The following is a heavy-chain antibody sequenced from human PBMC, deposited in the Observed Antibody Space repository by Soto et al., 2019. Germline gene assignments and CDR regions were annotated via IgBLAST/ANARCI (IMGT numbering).Heavy chain of an antibody. CDR3: ATDFWSGYSSDFDY. CDR2: IYYSGST. D-gene: IGHD3-3*01. Sequence: SETLSLTCTVSGGSISSSSYYWGWIRQPPGKGLEWIGSIYYSGSTYYNPSLKSRVTISVDTSKNQFSLKLSSVTAADTAVCYCATDFWSGYSSDFDYWGQGTLVTVSS. CDR1: GGSISSSSYY. V-gene: IGHV4-39*01. J-gene: IGHJ4*02.